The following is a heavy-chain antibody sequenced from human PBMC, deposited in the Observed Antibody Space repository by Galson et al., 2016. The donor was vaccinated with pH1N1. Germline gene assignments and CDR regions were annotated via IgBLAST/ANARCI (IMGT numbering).Heavy chain of an antibody. CDR3: ARHRLVRDISMGGWFDP. D-gene: IGHD1-26*01. CDR1: GDSIRSSTLY. V-gene: IGHV4-39*01. CDR2: FFYSENT. Sequence: SETLSLTCSVSGDSIRSSTLYWGWTRQPPGQGLEWIGSFFYSENTYYNPSLKGRVTISVDASTNQFSLKLNSVTAADTTVYYCARHRLVRDISMGGWFDPWGQGTQVSVSS. J-gene: IGHJ5*02.